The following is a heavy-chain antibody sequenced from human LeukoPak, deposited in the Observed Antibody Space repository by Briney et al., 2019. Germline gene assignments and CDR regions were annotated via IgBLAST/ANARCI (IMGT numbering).Heavy chain of an antibody. D-gene: IGHD3-10*01. CDR2: ISAYNGNT. Sequence: GASVKVSCKASGYTFTGYCISWVRQDPGQGLEWMGWISAYNGNTNYAQNLQGRVTMTTDTSTSTTYMELRSLRSDDTAVYYCARDPRDYYGSGSYDFDYWGQGTLVTVSS. CDR1: GYTFTGYC. J-gene: IGHJ4*02. CDR3: ARDPRDYYGSGSYDFDY. V-gene: IGHV1-18*01.